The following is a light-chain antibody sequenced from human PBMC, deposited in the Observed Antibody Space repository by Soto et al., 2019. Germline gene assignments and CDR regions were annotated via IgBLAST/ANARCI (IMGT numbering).Light chain of an antibody. V-gene: IGKV3-15*01. J-gene: IGKJ1*01. CDR1: QSVTSN. Sequence: EIVMTQSPATLSVSPGDRATLSCRASQSVTSNLAWYQQKPGQAPRLLIYGASTRATGIPARFSGSGSGTEFTLTISSLQSEDFAVYYCQNYNNWVWTFGQGTKVDIK. CDR2: GAS. CDR3: QNYNNWVWT.